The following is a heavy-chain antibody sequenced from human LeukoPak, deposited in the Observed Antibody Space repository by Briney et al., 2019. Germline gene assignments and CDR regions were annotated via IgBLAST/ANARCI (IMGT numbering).Heavy chain of an antibody. CDR2: IKSKTDGGTT. CDR3: TTDLKVSYGDYGEFDY. V-gene: IGHV3-15*01. J-gene: IGHJ4*02. Sequence: GGSLRLSCAASGFTFSNAWMSWVRQAPGKGLEWAGRIKSKTDGGTTDYAAPVKGRFTISRDDSKNTLYLQMNSLKTEDTAVYYCTTDLKVSYGDYGEFDYWGQGSLVTVSS. CDR1: GFTFSNAW. D-gene: IGHD4-17*01.